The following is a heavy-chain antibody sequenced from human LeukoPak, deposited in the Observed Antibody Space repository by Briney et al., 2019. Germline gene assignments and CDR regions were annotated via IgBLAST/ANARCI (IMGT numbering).Heavy chain of an antibody. CDR2: IYHSGST. V-gene: IGHV4-59*01. J-gene: IGHJ4*02. CDR1: GGPISSYY. CDR3: ARDFNGFDY. Sequence: KTSETLSLTCTVSGGPISSYYWSWIRQPPGKGLEWIGYIYHSGSTNYNPSLKSRVTISVDTSKNQFSLKLSSVTAADTAVYYCARDFNGFDYWGQGTLVTVSS.